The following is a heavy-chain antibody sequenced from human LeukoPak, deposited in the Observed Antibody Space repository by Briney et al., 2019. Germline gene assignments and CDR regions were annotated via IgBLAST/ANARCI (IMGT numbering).Heavy chain of an antibody. J-gene: IGHJ4*02. CDR1: GFTFSSYS. CDR2: ISSSSSYI. Sequence: GGSLRLSCAASGFTFSSYSMNWVRQGPGKGLEWVSSISSSSSYIYYADSVKGRFTFSRDNAKNSLYLQMNSLRAEDTAVYYCARGYPGIAATDYWGQGTLVTVSS. D-gene: IGHD6-13*01. CDR3: ARGYPGIAATDY. V-gene: IGHV3-21*01.